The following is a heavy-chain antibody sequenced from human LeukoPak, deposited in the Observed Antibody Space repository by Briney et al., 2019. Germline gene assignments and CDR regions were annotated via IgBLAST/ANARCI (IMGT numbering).Heavy chain of an antibody. J-gene: IGHJ4*02. Sequence: GGSLRLSCAASGFTFSDYSMTWVRQAPGKGLEWVSSISSKSNYIYYADSGKGRFTISRDNAKHSVFLQMTSLRADDTAVYYYARDIAVAGRGGFDYWGQGTLVTVSS. CDR3: ARDIAVAGRGGFDY. V-gene: IGHV3-21*01. D-gene: IGHD6-19*01. CDR2: ISSKSNYI. CDR1: GFTFSDYS.